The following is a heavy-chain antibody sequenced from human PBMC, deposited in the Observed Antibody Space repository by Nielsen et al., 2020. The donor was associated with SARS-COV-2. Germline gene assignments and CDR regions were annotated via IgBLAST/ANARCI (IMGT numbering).Heavy chain of an antibody. CDR3: SAHYFDY. CDR2: IWYDGSNK. J-gene: IGHJ4*02. CDR1: GFTFSSYA. Sequence: GGSLRLSCAASGFTFSSYAMSWVRQAPGKGLEWVAVIWYDGSNKYYADSVKGRFTISRDNSKNTLYLQMNSLRAEDTAVYYCSAHYFDYWGQGTLVTVSS. V-gene: IGHV3-33*08.